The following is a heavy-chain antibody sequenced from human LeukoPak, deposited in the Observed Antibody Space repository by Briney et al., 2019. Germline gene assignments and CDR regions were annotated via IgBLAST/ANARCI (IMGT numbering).Heavy chain of an antibody. CDR1: GFIFSNYW. Sequence: GGSLRLSCAASGFIFSNYWINWVRQAPGKGLEWVANIKQDGSEKYYVDPVKGRFTISRDNAKNSLYLQMNSLRAEHTAVYYCARGLLVHGGLPDAWGQGTLVTVSS. V-gene: IGHV3-7*01. CDR3: ARGLLVHGGLPDA. D-gene: IGHD3-3*01. J-gene: IGHJ4*02. CDR2: IKQDGSEK.